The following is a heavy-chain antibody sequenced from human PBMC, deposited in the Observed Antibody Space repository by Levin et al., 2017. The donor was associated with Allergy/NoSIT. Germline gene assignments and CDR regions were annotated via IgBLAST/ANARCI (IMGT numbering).Heavy chain of an antibody. CDR3: ARDIVGAIVSDY. V-gene: IGHV3-48*01. D-gene: IGHD1-26*01. CDR1: GFTFSGYD. Sequence: LSLTCAASGFTFSGYDMNWVRQGPGKGLEWVSYISRFSTTIYYADSVKGRFTVSRDNAKNSLYLQMNSLRVEDTAVYYCARDIVGAIVSDYWGQGTLVTVSS. J-gene: IGHJ4*02. CDR2: ISRFSTTI.